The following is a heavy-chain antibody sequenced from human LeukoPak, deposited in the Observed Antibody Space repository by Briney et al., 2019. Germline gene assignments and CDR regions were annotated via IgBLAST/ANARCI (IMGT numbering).Heavy chain of an antibody. J-gene: IGHJ4*02. V-gene: IGHV3-23*01. D-gene: IGHD3-10*01. Sequence: PGGSLRLSCAASGFTFSSYAMSWVRQAPGKGLEWVSAISGSGGNTYYADSVKGRFTISRDNSKNTLNLQMNSLRVEDTAVYYCATTRYNYGYYFDYWGQGTLVTVSS. CDR1: GFTFSSYA. CDR3: ATTRYNYGYYFDY. CDR2: ISGSGGNT.